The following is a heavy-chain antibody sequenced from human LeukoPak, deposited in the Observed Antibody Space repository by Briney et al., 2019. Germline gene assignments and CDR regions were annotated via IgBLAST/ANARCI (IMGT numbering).Heavy chain of an antibody. D-gene: IGHD1-1*01. CDR2: FDPEDGET. CDR3: ARRTDYYYHAMDV. Sequence: GASVKVSFKVSGYTLTEVSMHWVRQTPGKGLEWMGGFDPEDGETIYAQKFQGRVTMTRDTSTSTVYMELSSLTSEDTAVYYCARRTDYYYHAMDVWGQGTTVTVSS. J-gene: IGHJ6*02. CDR1: GYTLTEVS. V-gene: IGHV1-24*01.